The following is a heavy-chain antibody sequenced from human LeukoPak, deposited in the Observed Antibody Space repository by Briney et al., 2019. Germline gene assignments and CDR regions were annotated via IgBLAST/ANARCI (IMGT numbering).Heavy chain of an antibody. Sequence: GGSLRLSCAASGFTVSSNYMNWVRQAPGKGLEWVSVIYSGGSTYYADSVKGRFTISRDNSKNTLYLQMNSLRAEDTAIYYCASGATVVTTGDYWGQGTLVTVSS. D-gene: IGHD4-23*01. CDR3: ASGATVVTTGDY. CDR1: GFTVSSNY. CDR2: IYSGGST. J-gene: IGHJ4*02. V-gene: IGHV3-66*01.